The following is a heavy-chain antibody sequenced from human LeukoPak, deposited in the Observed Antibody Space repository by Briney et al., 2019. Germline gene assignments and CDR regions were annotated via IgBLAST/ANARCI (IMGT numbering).Heavy chain of an antibody. D-gene: IGHD3-22*01. Sequence: SETLSLTCTVSGYSISSGYYWGWIRQPPGKGLEWIGNIFHSGGTYYNPSLKSRVTISVDTSKNHFSLELTSVTAADTAVYYCARVGSMIMIVVIRLYFEYWGQGTPGTVSS. V-gene: IGHV4-38-2*02. CDR3: ARVGSMIMIVVIRLYFEY. CDR2: IFHSGGT. CDR1: GYSISSGYY. J-gene: IGHJ4*02.